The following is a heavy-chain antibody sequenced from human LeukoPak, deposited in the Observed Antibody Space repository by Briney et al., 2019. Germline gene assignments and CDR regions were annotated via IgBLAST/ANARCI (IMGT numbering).Heavy chain of an antibody. J-gene: IGHJ3*02. D-gene: IGHD3-3*01. Sequence: SETLSLPCAVYGGSFSGYYWSWIRQPPGKGLEWIGEINHSGSTNYNPSLKSRVTISVDTSKNQFSLKLSSVTAADTAVYYCARMSDFDAFDIWGQGTMVTVSS. CDR1: GGSFSGYY. V-gene: IGHV4-34*01. CDR2: INHSGST. CDR3: ARMSDFDAFDI.